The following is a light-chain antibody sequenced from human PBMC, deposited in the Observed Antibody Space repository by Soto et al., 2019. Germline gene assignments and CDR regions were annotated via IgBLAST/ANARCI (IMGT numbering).Light chain of an antibody. CDR3: QSYDSDFVI. CDR1: SGSIANNY. Sequence: NFMLTQPHSVSESPGKTVTISCTRSSGSIANNYVQWYQQRPGSAPTTVIYENNQRPSGGPGRLSGSTDGSSNSASLTISGLQTEDEADYYCQSYDSDFVIVGGGTKLAVL. CDR2: ENN. V-gene: IGLV6-57*04. J-gene: IGLJ2*01.